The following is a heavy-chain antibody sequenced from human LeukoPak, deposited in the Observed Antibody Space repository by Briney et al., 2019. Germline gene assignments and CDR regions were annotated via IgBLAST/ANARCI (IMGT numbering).Heavy chain of an antibody. CDR2: IYYSGST. V-gene: IGHV4-39*07. CDR3: ARGHYDTSGYSLDY. CDR1: GGSISSTSYY. Sequence: SETLSLTCIVSGGSISSTSYYWGWIRQPPGKGLEWIGTIYYSGSTYYNPSLKSRVTISVDTSKNHFSLNLNSVTAADTAVYYCARGHYDTSGYSLDYWGQGTLVTVSS. J-gene: IGHJ4*02. D-gene: IGHD3-22*01.